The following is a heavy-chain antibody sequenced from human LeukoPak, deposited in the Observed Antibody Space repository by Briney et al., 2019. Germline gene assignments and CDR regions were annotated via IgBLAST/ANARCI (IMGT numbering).Heavy chain of an antibody. CDR1: GFTFSSYS. D-gene: IGHD6-19*01. CDR2: ISSSSTI. CDR3: ARDGSAVAGFDY. V-gene: IGHV3-48*01. Sequence: PGGSLRLSCAASGFTFSSYSMNWVRQAPGKGLEWVSYISSSSTIYYADSVKGRFTISRDNAKNSLYLQMNSLRAEDTAVYYCARDGSAVAGFDYWGQGTLVTVSS. J-gene: IGHJ4*02.